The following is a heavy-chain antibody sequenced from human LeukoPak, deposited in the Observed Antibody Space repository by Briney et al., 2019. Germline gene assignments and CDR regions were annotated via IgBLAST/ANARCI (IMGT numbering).Heavy chain of an antibody. V-gene: IGHV3-30-3*01. CDR2: ISYDGSNK. CDR3: AKDRVSMVRGVYYYYYYMDV. D-gene: IGHD3-10*01. CDR1: GFTFSSYA. J-gene: IGHJ6*03. Sequence: GGSLRLSCAASGFTFSSYAMHWVRQAPGKGLEWVAVISYDGSNKYYADSVKGRFTISRDNSKNTLYLQMNSLRAEDTAVYYRAKDRVSMVRGVYYYYYYMDVWGKGTTVTVSS.